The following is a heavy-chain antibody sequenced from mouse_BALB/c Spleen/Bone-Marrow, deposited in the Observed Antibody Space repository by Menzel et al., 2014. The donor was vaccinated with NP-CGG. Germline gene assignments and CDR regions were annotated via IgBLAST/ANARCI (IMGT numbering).Heavy chain of an antibody. V-gene: IGHV1S56*01. CDR3: ARGGGNYPYAMDY. CDR2: TYPGNVNT. D-gene: IGHD2-1*01. J-gene: IGHJ4*01. CDR1: GYTFTSYY. Sequence: AQLQQSGPELLKPGTSVRISCKASGYTFTSYYIHWVKHRPGQGLEWMGWTYPGNVNTKYNERFKGKATLTTDKSSRTDYMQLSNLTSEDSAVYFCARGGGNYPYAMDYWGQGTSVTVSS.